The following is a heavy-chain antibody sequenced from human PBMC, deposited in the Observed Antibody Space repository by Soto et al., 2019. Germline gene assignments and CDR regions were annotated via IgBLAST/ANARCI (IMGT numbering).Heavy chain of an antibody. D-gene: IGHD1-1*01. Sequence: QVQLQESGPGLVKPSETLSLTCTVSGGSVSSGSYYWSWIRQPPGKGLEWIGYIYYSGSTNYNPSLKSRGTISGDTSKNQFSLKLSSVTAADTAVYYCARDTKLRRYNWNDGFDPWGQGTLVTVSS. CDR1: GGSVSSGSYY. V-gene: IGHV4-61*01. CDR3: ARDTKLRRYNWNDGFDP. CDR2: IYYSGST. J-gene: IGHJ5*02.